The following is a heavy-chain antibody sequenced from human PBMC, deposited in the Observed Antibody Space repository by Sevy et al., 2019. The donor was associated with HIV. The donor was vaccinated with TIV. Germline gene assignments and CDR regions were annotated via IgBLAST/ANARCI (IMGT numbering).Heavy chain of an antibody. J-gene: IGHJ4*02. CDR3: ARGVAAYSYDFLDY. Sequence: ASVKVSCKASGYTFTSYDINWVRQATGQGLEWMGWMNPNSGNTGYAQKFQGRVTMTRNTSISTAYMELSSLRSEDTAMYYCARGVAAYSYDFLDYLGQGTLVTVSS. D-gene: IGHD5-18*01. CDR1: GYTFTSYD. CDR2: MNPNSGNT. V-gene: IGHV1-8*01.